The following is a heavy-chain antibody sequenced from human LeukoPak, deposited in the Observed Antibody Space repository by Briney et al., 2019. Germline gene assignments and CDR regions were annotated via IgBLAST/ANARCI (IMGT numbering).Heavy chain of an antibody. D-gene: IGHD3-10*01. CDR3: ARVIGITMVRGVPTRGNWFDP. V-gene: IGHV1-69*13. Sequence: ASVKVSCKASGGTFSSYAISWVRQAPGQGLEWMGGIIPIFGTANYAQKFQGRVTITADESTSTAYMELSSLRSEDTAVYCCARVIGITMVRGVPTRGNWFDPWGQGTLVTVSS. CDR1: GGTFSSYA. CDR2: IIPIFGTA. J-gene: IGHJ5*02.